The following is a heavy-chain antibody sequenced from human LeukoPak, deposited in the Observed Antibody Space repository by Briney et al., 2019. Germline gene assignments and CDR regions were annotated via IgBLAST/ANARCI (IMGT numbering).Heavy chain of an antibody. J-gene: IGHJ4*02. Sequence: PGGSLRLSCAASGFTFSSYAMSWVRQAPGKGLEWVSAISGSGGSTYYADSVKGRFTISRDNSKNTLYLQMNSLRAEDTAVYYCAKDQDIVVVVAANLNWGQGTLVTVSS. CDR1: GFTFSSYA. D-gene: IGHD2-15*01. CDR2: ISGSGGST. CDR3: AKDQDIVVVVAANLN. V-gene: IGHV3-23*01.